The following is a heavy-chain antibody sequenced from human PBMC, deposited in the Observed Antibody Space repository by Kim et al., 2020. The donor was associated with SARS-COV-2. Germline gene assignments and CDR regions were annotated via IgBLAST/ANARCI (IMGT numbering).Heavy chain of an antibody. Sequence: RVTISVDTSKNQFSLKLSSVTAADTAVYYCARLGDIVVVPAAMPDDAFDIWGQGTMVTISS. D-gene: IGHD2-2*01. J-gene: IGHJ3*02. CDR3: ARLGDIVVVPAAMPDDAFDI. V-gene: IGHV4-59*08.